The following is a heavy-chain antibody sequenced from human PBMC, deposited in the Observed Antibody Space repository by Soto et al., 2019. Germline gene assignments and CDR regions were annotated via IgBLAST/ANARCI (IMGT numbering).Heavy chain of an antibody. V-gene: IGHV3-23*01. J-gene: IGHJ4*02. Sequence: TGGSLRLSCAASGLTFISYAMSWVRQAPGKGLEWVSAISAGDDSTYYADSVKGRYTISRDNSKNTLYLQMNSLRTEDTAVYFCAKGGTSCSPHPDYWGQGALVTVSS. D-gene: IGHD6-6*01. CDR2: ISAGDDST. CDR3: AKGGTSCSPHPDY. CDR1: GLTFISYA.